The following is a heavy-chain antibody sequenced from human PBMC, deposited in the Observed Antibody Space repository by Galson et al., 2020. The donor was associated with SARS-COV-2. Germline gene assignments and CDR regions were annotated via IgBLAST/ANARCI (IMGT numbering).Heavy chain of an antibody. V-gene: IGHV3-9*01. D-gene: IGHD6-19*01. CDR1: GFTFDDYA. J-gene: IGHJ4*02. CDR3: AKLEGVGEAVAGTAVY. CDR2: ISWNSGSI. Sequence: GGSLRLSCAASGFTFDDYAMHWVRQAPGKGLEWVSGISWNSGSIGYADSVKGRFTISRDNAKNSLYLQMNSLRAEDTALYYCAKLEGVGEAVAGTAVYWGQGTLVTVSS.